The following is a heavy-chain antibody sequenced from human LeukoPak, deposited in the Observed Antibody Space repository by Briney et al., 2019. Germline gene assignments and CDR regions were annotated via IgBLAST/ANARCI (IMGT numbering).Heavy chain of an antibody. CDR3: ARHNSGTYYRFDY. CDR2: INYSGSI. Sequence: ASETLSLTCTVSGGSLSTDSYYWDWIRQPPGKGLEWIGSINYSGSIYYNASLKSRVTIIVDTSKNQFSLKLSSVTAADTAVYYCARHNSGTYYRFDYWGQGTLVTVSS. D-gene: IGHD1-26*01. V-gene: IGHV4-39*01. J-gene: IGHJ4*02. CDR1: GGSLSTDSYY.